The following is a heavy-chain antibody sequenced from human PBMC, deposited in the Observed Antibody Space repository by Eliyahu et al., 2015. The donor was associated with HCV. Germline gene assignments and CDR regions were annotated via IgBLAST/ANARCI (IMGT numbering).Heavy chain of an antibody. Sequence: EVQLVESGXGLVQPGGSLKLSCAASGXXFSGSAMXWVRQASGKGLEWVGRIRSKANSYATAYAASVKGRFTISRDDSENTAYLQMNSLKTEDTAVYYCTGSHDYYFDYWGQGTLVTVSS. CDR3: TGSHDYYFDY. V-gene: IGHV3-73*01. CDR1: GXXFSGSA. D-gene: IGHD3-16*01. J-gene: IGHJ4*02. CDR2: IRSKANSYAT.